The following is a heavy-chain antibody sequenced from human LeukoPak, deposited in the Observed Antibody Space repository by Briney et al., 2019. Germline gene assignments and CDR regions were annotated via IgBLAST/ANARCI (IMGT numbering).Heavy chain of an antibody. CDR3: ARNPHGDYVGWFDY. J-gene: IGHJ4*02. Sequence: PSETLSLTCTVSGGSISSGGYYWSWIRQHPGKGLEWIGYIYYSGSTYYNPSLKSRVTISVDTSKNQFSLKLSSVTAADTAVYYCARNPHGDYVGWFDYWGQGTLVTVSS. CDR1: GGSISSGGYY. D-gene: IGHD4-17*01. CDR2: IYYSGST. V-gene: IGHV4-31*03.